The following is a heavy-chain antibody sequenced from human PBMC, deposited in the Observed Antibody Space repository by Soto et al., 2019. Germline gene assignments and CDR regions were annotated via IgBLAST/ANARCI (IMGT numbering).Heavy chain of an antibody. Sequence: KQSQTLSLTCAISGDSVSSNSAAWNWIRQSPSRGLEWLGRTYYRSKWYNDYAVSVTSRITINPDTSKNQFSLQLNSVTPEDTAVYYCARGGRAVADTSYYYYMDVWGKGTTVTVSS. D-gene: IGHD6-19*01. J-gene: IGHJ6*03. V-gene: IGHV6-1*01. CDR2: TYYRSKWYN. CDR1: GDSVSSNSAA. CDR3: ARGGRAVADTSYYYYMDV.